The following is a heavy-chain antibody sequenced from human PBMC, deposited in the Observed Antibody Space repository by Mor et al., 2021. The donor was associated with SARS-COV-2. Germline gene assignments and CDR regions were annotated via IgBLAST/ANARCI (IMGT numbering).Heavy chain of an antibody. CDR2: INPRTGDT. CDR3: ARDGILRDWFDP. V-gene: IGHV1-2*02. D-gene: IGHD2-21*01. J-gene: IGHJ5*02. Sequence: WMGLINPRTGDTNYAQNFQGRVTLTRDTSISTAYMEVRRLRFDDTAVYYCARDGILRDWFDPWGQGTL.